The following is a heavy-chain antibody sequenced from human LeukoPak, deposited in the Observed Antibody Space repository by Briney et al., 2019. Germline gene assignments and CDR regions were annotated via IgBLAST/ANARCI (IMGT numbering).Heavy chain of an antibody. J-gene: IGHJ4*02. D-gene: IGHD5-18*01. CDR3: ARGAVDHTAMVNC. V-gene: IGHV1-2*02. Sequence: ASVKLSCKASGYTFTGYYMHWVRHAPGQGLEWVGWINPNSGGTSYAQKFQGRVTMTRDTSISTAYMELSRLRSDDTAVYYCARGAVDHTAMVNCWGQGAQATVSS. CDR1: GYTFTGYY. CDR2: INPNSGGT.